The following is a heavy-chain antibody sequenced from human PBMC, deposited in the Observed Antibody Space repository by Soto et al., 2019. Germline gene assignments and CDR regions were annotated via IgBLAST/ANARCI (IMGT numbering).Heavy chain of an antibody. CDR2: ISGSGGST. CDR3: AKEGQYYYGSGSYYNTYDY. CDR1: GFTFSSYA. D-gene: IGHD3-10*01. V-gene: IGHV3-23*01. Sequence: VQLLESGGGLVQPGGSLRLSCAASGFTFSSYAMSWVRQAPGKGLEWVSAISGSGGSTYYADSVKGRFTISRDNSKNTLYLQMNSLRAEDTAVYYCAKEGQYYYGSGSYYNTYDYWGQGTLVTVSS. J-gene: IGHJ4*02.